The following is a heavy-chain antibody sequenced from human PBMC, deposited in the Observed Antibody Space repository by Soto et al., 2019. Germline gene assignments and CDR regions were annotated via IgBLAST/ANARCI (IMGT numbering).Heavy chain of an antibody. CDR3: ARGPDCTNGVCYTLPYYFDY. D-gene: IGHD2-8*01. J-gene: IGHJ4*02. CDR1: GFTVSSNY. Sequence: EVQLVESGGGLVRPGGSLRLSCAASGFTVSSNYMSWVRQAPGKGLEWVSVIYSGGSTYYADSVKGRFTISRDNSKNTLYLQMNSLRAEDTAVYYCARGPDCTNGVCYTLPYYFDYWGQGTLVTVSS. CDR2: IYSGGST. V-gene: IGHV3-66*01.